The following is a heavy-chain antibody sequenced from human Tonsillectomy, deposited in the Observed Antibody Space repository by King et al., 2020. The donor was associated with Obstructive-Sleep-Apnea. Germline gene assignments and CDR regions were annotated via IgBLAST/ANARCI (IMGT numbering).Heavy chain of an antibody. CDR2: INPSGGST. CDR1: GYTFTRYF. D-gene: IGHD3-22*01. CDR3: ARDAYDRSGYYGHWYFDL. V-gene: IGHV1-46*01. J-gene: IGHJ2*01. Sequence: QLVQSGAEVKKPGASVKVSCKASGYTFTRYFMHWVRQAPGQGLEWMGIINPSGGSTDYAQMFQGRVTITRDTSTSTVYMELSSLRSDDTAVYYCARDAYDRSGYYGHWYFDLWGRGTLVTVSS.